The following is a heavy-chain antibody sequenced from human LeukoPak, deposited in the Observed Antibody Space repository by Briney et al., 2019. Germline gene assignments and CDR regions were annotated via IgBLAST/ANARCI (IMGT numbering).Heavy chain of an antibody. J-gene: IGHJ4*02. Sequence: SVKVSCKASGGTFSSYAISWVRQAPGQGLERMGRIIPILGIANYAQKFQGRVTITADKSTGTAYMELSSLRSEDTAVYYCARRRSYYFDYWGQGTLVTVSS. D-gene: IGHD3-16*02. CDR2: IIPILGIA. CDR3: ARRRSYYFDY. V-gene: IGHV1-69*04. CDR1: GGTFSSYA.